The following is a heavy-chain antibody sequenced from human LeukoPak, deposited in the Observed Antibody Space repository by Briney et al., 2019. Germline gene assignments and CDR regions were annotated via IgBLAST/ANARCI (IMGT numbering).Heavy chain of an antibody. CDR3: ARDVGATPGYFDY. Sequence: DPSETLSLTCTVSGGSISSYYWSWIRQPPGKGLEWIGYMYYSGSTNYNPSTNYNPFLKSRVTISVDTSKNQFSLKLSSVTAADTAVYYCARDVGATPGYFDYWGQGTLVTVSS. V-gene: IGHV4-59*01. CDR1: GGSISSYY. J-gene: IGHJ4*02. CDR2: MYYSGST. D-gene: IGHD1-26*01.